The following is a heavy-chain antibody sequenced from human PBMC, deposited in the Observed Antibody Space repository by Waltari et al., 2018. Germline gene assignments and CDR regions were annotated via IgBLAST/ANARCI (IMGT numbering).Heavy chain of an antibody. CDR1: GFTFSSYE. J-gene: IGHJ6*02. CDR3: ARDPLLMPDTAMANADVYYYYGMDV. V-gene: IGHV3-48*03. CDR2: ISSSGSTI. Sequence: EVQLVESGGGLVQPGGSLRLSCAASGFTFSSYEMNWFRQAPGTGLEWVSYISSSGSTIYYADSVKGRFTISRDNAKNSLYLQMNSLRAEDTAVYYCARDPLLMPDTAMANADVYYYYGMDVWGQGTTVTVSS. D-gene: IGHD5-18*01.